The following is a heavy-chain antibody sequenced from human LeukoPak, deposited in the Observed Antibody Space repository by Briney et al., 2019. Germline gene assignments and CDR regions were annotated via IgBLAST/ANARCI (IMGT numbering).Heavy chain of an antibody. J-gene: IGHJ4*02. D-gene: IGHD5-18*01. CDR2: IYSGGTT. CDR3: ARVDTVMAYYFDL. Sequence: SGGSLRLSCAASGFTVSTNCMTWVRQAPGKGLEWVSTIYSGGTTYYADSVMGRFTISRHNSRNTLYLQMNSLRAEDTAVYYCARVDTVMAYYFDLWGQGTLVTVSS. CDR1: GFTVSTNC. V-gene: IGHV3-53*04.